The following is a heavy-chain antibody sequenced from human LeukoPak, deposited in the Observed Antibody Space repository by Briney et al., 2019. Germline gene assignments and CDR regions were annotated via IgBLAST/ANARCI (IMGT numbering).Heavy chain of an antibody. V-gene: IGHV4-34*01. Sequence: SETLSLTCVLYGGSSSGYYWSWIRQPPGKGLEWIGEINHSRSTNYNPSLKSRVTISVDTSKNQFSLKLSSVTAADTAVYYCARRGPPRTMLRGVKSGWFDPWGQGILVTVSS. D-gene: IGHD3-10*01. CDR3: ARRGPPRTMLRGVKSGWFDP. J-gene: IGHJ5*02. CDR1: GGSSSGYY. CDR2: INHSRST.